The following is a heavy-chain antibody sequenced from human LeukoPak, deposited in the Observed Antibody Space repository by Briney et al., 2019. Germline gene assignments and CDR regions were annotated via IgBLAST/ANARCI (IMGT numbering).Heavy chain of an antibody. Sequence: PGRSLRLSCAASGFTFSHFGLHWVRQAPGKGLEWVALISYDGGNKYYAASLKGRFTISRDNSENTLYLQINSLTAEDTAVYYCAKDRDRSSYAVPFDYWGQGTLVTVSS. D-gene: IGHD3-16*01. J-gene: IGHJ4*02. CDR1: GFTFSHFG. V-gene: IGHV3-30-3*01. CDR2: ISYDGGNK. CDR3: AKDRDRSSYAVPFDY.